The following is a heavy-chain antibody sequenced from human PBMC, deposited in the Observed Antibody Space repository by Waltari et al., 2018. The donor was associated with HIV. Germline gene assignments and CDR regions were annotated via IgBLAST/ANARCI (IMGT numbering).Heavy chain of an antibody. Sequence: QVQLRESGPGLVKPSETLSLTCTVSGGSISVYYWSWIRQPPGKGLEWIGYIHYSGRSDYRPSLKSRVTISVDMSKNQFSLKLRSVTAADTAVYYCARGHYYDGSGAYYYYGMDVWGQGTTVTVS. D-gene: IGHD3-22*01. J-gene: IGHJ6*02. V-gene: IGHV4-59*01. CDR1: GGSISVYY. CDR2: IHYSGRS. CDR3: ARGHYYDGSGAYYYYGMDV.